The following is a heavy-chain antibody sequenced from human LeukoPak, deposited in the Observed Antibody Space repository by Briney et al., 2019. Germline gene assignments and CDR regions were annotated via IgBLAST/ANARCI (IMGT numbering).Heavy chain of an antibody. D-gene: IGHD3-9*01. J-gene: IGHJ4*02. CDR3: AKYFAASGESHLDH. CDR2: IYYSGRT. CDR1: GGSISGYY. Sequence: KPSETLSLTCTVSGGSISGYYWSWIRQPPGKGLEWIGYIYYSGRTNYNPSLKSRVTMSVDTSKNQFSLKLTSVTAADTAVYYCAKYFAASGESHLDHWGQGSLVTVSS. V-gene: IGHV4-59*03.